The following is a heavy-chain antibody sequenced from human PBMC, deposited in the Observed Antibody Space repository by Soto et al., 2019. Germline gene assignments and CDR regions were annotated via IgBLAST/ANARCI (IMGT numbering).Heavy chain of an antibody. Sequence: PGGSLRLSCAASGFTFSSYAMSWVRQAPGKGLEWVSAISGSGGSTYYADSVKGRFTISRDNSRNTLYLQMNSLRAEDTAVYYCAKAGYDILTGYKNWFDPWGQGTLVTVS. V-gene: IGHV3-23*01. CDR2: ISGSGGST. J-gene: IGHJ5*02. CDR1: GFTFSSYA. D-gene: IGHD3-9*01. CDR3: AKAGYDILTGYKNWFDP.